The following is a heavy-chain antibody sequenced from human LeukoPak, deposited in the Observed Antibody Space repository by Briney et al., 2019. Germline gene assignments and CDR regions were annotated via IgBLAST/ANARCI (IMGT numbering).Heavy chain of an antibody. CDR3: ARVRADSGGTSWQRAFDP. CDR2: INPSGGST. Sequence: ASVKVSCKASGYTFTSYDINWVRQAPGQGLEWMGIINPSGGSTSYAQKFQGRVTMTRDTSTSTVYMELSSLRSEDTAVYYCARVRADSGGTSWQRAFDPWGQGTLVTVSS. D-gene: IGHD2-2*01. J-gene: IGHJ5*02. CDR1: GYTFTSYD. V-gene: IGHV1-46*01.